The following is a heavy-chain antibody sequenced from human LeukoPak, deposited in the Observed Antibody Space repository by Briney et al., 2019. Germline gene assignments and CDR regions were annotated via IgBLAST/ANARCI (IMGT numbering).Heavy chain of an antibody. CDR1: GFTFSSYW. Sequence: GGSLRLSCAASGFTFSSYWMNWARQAPGKGLEWVAVISYDGSNKYYADSVKGRFTIPRDNSKNTLYLQMNSLRAEDTAVYYCAKQIGATAPYFDYWGQGTLVTVSS. CDR3: AKQIGATAPYFDY. J-gene: IGHJ4*02. V-gene: IGHV3-30*18. D-gene: IGHD1-26*01. CDR2: ISYDGSNK.